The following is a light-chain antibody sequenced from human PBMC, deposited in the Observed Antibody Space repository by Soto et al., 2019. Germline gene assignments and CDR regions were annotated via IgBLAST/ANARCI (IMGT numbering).Light chain of an antibody. CDR3: QSYDSSLSASV. V-gene: IGLV1-40*01. Sequence: QSVLTQPPSVSGAPGQRITISCTGSSSNIGTGYDVHWYQQLPGTAPKLLIYGNNKRPSGVPDRFSGSKSGTSASLAITGLQAEDEADFYCQSYDSSLSASVFGGGTKLTVL. CDR1: SSNIGTGYD. CDR2: GNN. J-gene: IGLJ2*01.